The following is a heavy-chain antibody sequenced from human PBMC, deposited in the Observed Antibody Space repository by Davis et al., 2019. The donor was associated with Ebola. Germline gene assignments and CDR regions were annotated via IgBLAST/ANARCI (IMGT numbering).Heavy chain of an antibody. CDR2: INPSGGST. V-gene: IGHV1-46*01. J-gene: IGHJ4*02. D-gene: IGHD3-10*01. CDR3: ATDYYGSGTFDY. CDR1: GYTFTSYY. Sequence: ASVKVSCKASGYTFTSYYMHWVRQAPGQGLEWMGIINPSGGSTSYAQKFQGRVTMTEDTSTDTAYMELSSLRSEDTAVYYCATDYYGSGTFDYWGQGTLVTVSS.